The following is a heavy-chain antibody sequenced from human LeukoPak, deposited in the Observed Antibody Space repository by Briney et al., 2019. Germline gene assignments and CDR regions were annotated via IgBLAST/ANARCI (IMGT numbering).Heavy chain of an antibody. J-gene: IGHJ4*02. Sequence: ASVKVSCKASGYTFTSYYMRWVRQAPGQGLEWMGIINPSGGSTSYAQKFQGRVTMTRDTSTSTVYMELSSLRSEDTAVYYCARGGYYYDSSGYYPEFDYWGQGTLVTVSS. CDR1: GYTFTSYY. D-gene: IGHD3-22*01. V-gene: IGHV1-46*01. CDR3: ARGGYYYDSSGYYPEFDY. CDR2: INPSGGST.